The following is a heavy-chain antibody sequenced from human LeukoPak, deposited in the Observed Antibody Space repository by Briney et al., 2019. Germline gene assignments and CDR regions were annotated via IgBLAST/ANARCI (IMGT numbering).Heavy chain of an antibody. CDR3: AKDSRVDRTAAGYFDY. V-gene: IGHV3-23*01. CDR1: GFTFSSYA. D-gene: IGHD6-13*01. Sequence: GGSLRLSCAASGFTFSSYAMSWVRQAPGKGLEWVSAISGSGGSTYYADSVKGRFTISRDNSKNTLYLQMNSLRAEDTAVYYCAKDSRVDRTAAGYFDYWGQGTLVTVSS. J-gene: IGHJ4*02. CDR2: ISGSGGST.